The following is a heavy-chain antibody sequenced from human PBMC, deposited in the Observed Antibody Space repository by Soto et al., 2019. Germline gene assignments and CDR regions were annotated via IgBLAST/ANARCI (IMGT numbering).Heavy chain of an antibody. J-gene: IGHJ5*02. Sequence: SETLSLTCTVSGGSISSGGYYWSWIRHHPGKGLEWIGYIFYSGSTFYSPSLKSRVTISVDTARNQFSLNLRSVTAADTAVYYCARHPGITGTYFWFDPWSQGTLVTVSS. CDR2: IFYSGST. CDR3: ARHPGITGTYFWFDP. V-gene: IGHV4-31*03. CDR1: GGSISSGGYY. D-gene: IGHD1-7*01.